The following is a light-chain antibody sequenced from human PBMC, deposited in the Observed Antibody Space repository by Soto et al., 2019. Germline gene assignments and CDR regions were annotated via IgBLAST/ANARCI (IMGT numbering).Light chain of an antibody. CDR2: DAS. Sequence: DIVLTQSPGTLSSSPGERATLSCRASQSVTTYLAWYQQKPGQAPRLLIYDASNRATGIPARFSGSGSGTDFTLTISSLQPEDFSVYFCQQRSNWPLITFGQGTRLE. V-gene: IGKV3-11*01. CDR1: QSVTTY. J-gene: IGKJ5*01. CDR3: QQRSNWPLIT.